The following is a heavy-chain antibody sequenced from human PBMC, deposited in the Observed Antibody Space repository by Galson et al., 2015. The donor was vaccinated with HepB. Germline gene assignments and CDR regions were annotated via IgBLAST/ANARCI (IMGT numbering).Heavy chain of an antibody. CDR2: ITSSSTYI. J-gene: IGHJ3*02. CDR1: GFTFSTYS. V-gene: IGHV3-21*01. CDR3: ARDFRGDSRGYYYDAFDM. Sequence: SLRLSCAASGFTFSTYSMNWVRQAPGKGLERVSSITSSSTYIYYADSVRGRFTISRDNAKNSLYLQMNSLRAEDTAVYYCARDFRGDSRGYYYDAFDMWGHGTMVTVSS. D-gene: IGHD3-22*01.